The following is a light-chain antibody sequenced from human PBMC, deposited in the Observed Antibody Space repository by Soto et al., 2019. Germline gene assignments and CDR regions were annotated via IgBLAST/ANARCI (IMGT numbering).Light chain of an antibody. J-gene: IGKJ4*01. Sequence: DIQMTQSPSTLSASVGDRVTITCRASQSISSWLAWYQQKPGKAPKVLIYKASNLESGVPSRFSGSGSGTEFTPTISSLQPDDFATYYCQQYHSYSLTFGGGTKVESK. CDR1: QSISSW. CDR3: QQYHSYSLT. V-gene: IGKV1-5*03. CDR2: KAS.